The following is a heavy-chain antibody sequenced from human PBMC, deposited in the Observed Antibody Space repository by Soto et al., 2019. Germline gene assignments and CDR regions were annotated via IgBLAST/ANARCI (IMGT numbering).Heavy chain of an antibody. CDR1: GDSIISGDYY. D-gene: IGHD5-12*01. CDR3: ARAYSPGY. Sequence: SETLSLTCTVSGDSIISGDYYWSWIRQTPGKGLEWIGYIYYSGDTNYNPSLKSRVTISVDTSKNQFSLKLSSVTAADTAVYYCARAYSPGYWGQGTLVTVSS. V-gene: IGHV4-30-4*01. J-gene: IGHJ4*02. CDR2: IYYSGDT.